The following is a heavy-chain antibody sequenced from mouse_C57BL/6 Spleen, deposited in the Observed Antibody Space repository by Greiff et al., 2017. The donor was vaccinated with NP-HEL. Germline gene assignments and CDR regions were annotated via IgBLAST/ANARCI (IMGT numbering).Heavy chain of an antibody. J-gene: IGHJ1*03. V-gene: IGHV1-53*01. CDR1: GYTFTSYW. CDR3: ARGGYGYDVYWYFDV. Sequence: QVQLQQPGTELVKPGASVKLSCKASGYTFTSYWMHWVKQRPGQGLEWIGNINPSNGGTNYNEKFKSKATLTVDKSSSTAYMQLSSLTSEDSAVYYCARGGYGYDVYWYFDVWGTGTTVTVSS. D-gene: IGHD2-2*01. CDR2: INPSNGGT.